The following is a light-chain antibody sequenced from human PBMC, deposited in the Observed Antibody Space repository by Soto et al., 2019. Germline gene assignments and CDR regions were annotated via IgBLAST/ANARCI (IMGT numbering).Light chain of an antibody. Sequence: EIVLTQSPGTLSLSPGDRATLSCRASQSVSSNYLAWYQQKPGQAPSLLIYGASSRATGIPDRFSGSGSGTDFTLTINRLEPEDCGVYYCQQYGSSAPITFGQGTRVEIE. J-gene: IGKJ5*01. CDR1: QSVSSNY. CDR2: GAS. V-gene: IGKV3-20*01. CDR3: QQYGSSAPIT.